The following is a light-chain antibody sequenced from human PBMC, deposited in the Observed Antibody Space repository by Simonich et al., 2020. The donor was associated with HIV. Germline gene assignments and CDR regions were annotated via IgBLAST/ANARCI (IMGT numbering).Light chain of an antibody. V-gene: IGKV4-1*01. J-gene: IGKJ2*01. CDR1: KSVLYSSNNKNY. Sequence: DIVMTQSPDSLAVSLGERATINCKSSKSVLYSSNNKNYLAWYQQKPGQPPKLLIYWASTRESGVPDRFSGSGSGTEFSLTISSLQAEDVAVYYCQQYYSTPGTFGQGTKLEIK. CDR2: WAS. CDR3: QQYYSTPGT.